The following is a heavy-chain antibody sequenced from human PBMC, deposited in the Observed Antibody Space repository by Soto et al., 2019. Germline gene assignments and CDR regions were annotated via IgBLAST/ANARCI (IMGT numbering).Heavy chain of an antibody. CDR3: ARDRIGYAAYDAFDI. CDR1: GFTFSSYA. D-gene: IGHD1-1*01. V-gene: IGHV3-30-3*01. CDR2: ISYDGSNK. J-gene: IGHJ3*02. Sequence: PGGSLRLSCAASGFTFSSYAMHWVRQAPGKGLEWVAVISYDGSNKYYADSVKGRFTISRDNSKNTLYLQMNSLRAEDTAVYYCARDRIGYAAYDAFDIWGQGTMVTVSS.